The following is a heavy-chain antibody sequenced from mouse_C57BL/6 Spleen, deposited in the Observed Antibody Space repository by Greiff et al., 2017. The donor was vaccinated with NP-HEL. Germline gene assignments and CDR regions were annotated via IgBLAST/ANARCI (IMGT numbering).Heavy chain of an antibody. V-gene: IGHV1-69*01. CDR1: GYTFTSYW. CDR2: IDPSDSYT. CDR3: ARWQTGP. Sequence: QVHVKQPGAELVMPGASVKLSCKASGYTFTSYWMHWVKQRPGQGLEWIGEIDPSDSYTNYNQKFKGKSTLTLDKSSSPAYMQLSSLTSEDSAVYYCARWQTGPWGQGTTLTVSS. J-gene: IGHJ2*01. D-gene: IGHD4-1*01.